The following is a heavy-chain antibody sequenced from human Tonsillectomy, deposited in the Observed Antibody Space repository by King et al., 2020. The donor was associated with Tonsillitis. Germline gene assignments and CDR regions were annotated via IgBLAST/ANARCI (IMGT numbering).Heavy chain of an antibody. J-gene: IGHJ3*01. D-gene: IGHD3-22*01. CDR2: IKGDGRVK. CDR3: VRDRNYHDRRTYYDVLDV. Sequence: VQLVESGGGLVQPGGSLRLSCVASEFTFSEYWMTWIRQAPGEGLEWVANIKGDGRVKYYVDSVEGRFTISRDNADSSLFLRMNSLSAEDTAMYYCVRDRNYHDRRTYYDVLDVWGPGTMVTVSS. V-gene: IGHV3-7*01. CDR1: EFTFSEYW.